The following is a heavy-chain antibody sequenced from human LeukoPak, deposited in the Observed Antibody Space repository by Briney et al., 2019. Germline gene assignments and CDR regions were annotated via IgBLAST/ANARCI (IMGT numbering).Heavy chain of an antibody. Sequence: ASVTVSCKASGYTFTSYYMHWVRQAPGQGLEWMGIINPSGGSTSYAQKFQGRVTMTRDTSTSTVYMELSSLRSEDTAVYYCARAHIVVVPARSSWHWFDPWGQGTLVTVSS. CDR1: GYTFTSYY. CDR2: INPSGGST. CDR3: ARAHIVVVPARSSWHWFDP. D-gene: IGHD2-2*01. J-gene: IGHJ5*02. V-gene: IGHV1-46*01.